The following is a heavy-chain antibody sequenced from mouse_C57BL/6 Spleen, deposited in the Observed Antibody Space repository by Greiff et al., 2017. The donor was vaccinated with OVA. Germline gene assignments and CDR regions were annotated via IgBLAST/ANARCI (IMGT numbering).Heavy chain of an antibody. CDR2: IDPENGDT. V-gene: IGHV14-4*01. Sequence: VQLQQSGAELVRPGASVKLSCTASGFNIKDDYMHWVKQRPEQGLEWIGWIDPENGDTEYDPKFQGKATITADTSSNTAYLQISSLTSEDTAVYYCATPTVVGGGFAYWGQGTLVTVSA. J-gene: IGHJ3*01. CDR3: ATPTVVGGGFAY. CDR1: GFNIKDDY. D-gene: IGHD1-1*01.